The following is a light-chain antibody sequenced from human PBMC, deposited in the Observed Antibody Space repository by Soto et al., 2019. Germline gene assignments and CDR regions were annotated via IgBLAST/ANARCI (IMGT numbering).Light chain of an antibody. V-gene: IGKV1-5*01. Sequence: DIQMPQSPSFLSASVGDRVTITCRASQTISSYLNWYQQKPGKPPKLLIYDASSLESGVPSRFSGSGSGTDFSLTITSLQPDDSATYYCQQYHSYYPWTFGQGAKVDIK. CDR1: QTISSY. CDR2: DAS. J-gene: IGKJ1*01. CDR3: QQYHSYYPWT.